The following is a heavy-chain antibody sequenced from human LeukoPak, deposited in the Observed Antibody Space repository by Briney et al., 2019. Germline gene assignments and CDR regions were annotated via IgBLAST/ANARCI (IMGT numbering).Heavy chain of an antibody. V-gene: IGHV3-48*03. J-gene: IGHJ6*04. D-gene: IGHD3-3*02. CDR3: ASDRLFSIL. CDR1: GFTFSSYE. Sequence: SGGSLRLSCAASGFTFSSYEMNWVRQAPGKGLEWVSYISSSGSTIYYADSVKGRFTISRDNTKNSLYLQMNSLRAEDTAVYYCASDRLFSILWGKGTTVIVSS. CDR2: ISSSGSTI.